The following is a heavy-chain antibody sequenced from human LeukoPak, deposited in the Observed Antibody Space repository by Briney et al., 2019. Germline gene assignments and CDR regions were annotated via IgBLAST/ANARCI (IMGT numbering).Heavy chain of an antibody. J-gene: IGHJ4*02. CDR1: GGSFSSYA. CDR3: AISGYCSSTSCVQRRYYCDY. Sequence: SVKVSSKASGGSFSSYAISWVRQAPGQGLEWMGGIIPIFGTANYAQKFHGRVTITTDESTSTAYMELSSLRSEDTAVYYCAISGYCSSTSCVQRRYYCDYWGQGTLVTVSS. CDR2: IIPIFGTA. D-gene: IGHD2-2*01. V-gene: IGHV1-69*05.